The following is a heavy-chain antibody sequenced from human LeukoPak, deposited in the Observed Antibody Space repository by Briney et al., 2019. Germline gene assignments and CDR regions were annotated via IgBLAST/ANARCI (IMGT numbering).Heavy chain of an antibody. J-gene: IGHJ4*02. Sequence: PSETLSLTCTVSSGSISGYYWIWIRQPAGKGLEWIGRIYTTGSTNYNPSLKSRLTMSVDTSKNQFSLKLSSVTAADTAVYYCARGRGYCSGGSRSYYFDYTGQGTLVTVSS. CDR2: IYTTGST. CDR3: ARGRGYCSGGSRSYYFDY. CDR1: SGSISGYY. D-gene: IGHD2-15*01. V-gene: IGHV4-4*07.